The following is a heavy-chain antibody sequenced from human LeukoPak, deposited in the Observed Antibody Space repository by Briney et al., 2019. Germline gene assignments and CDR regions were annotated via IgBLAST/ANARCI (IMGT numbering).Heavy chain of an antibody. Sequence: ASVKVSYKASGYTFTDYYMRWVQQAPGQGLEWMGRINPNSGGTNYAQKFQGRVTMTRDTSISTAYMELSRLRSDDTAVYYCARDLTTPDWGQGTLVTVSS. CDR1: GYTFTDYY. D-gene: IGHD1-1*01. V-gene: IGHV1-2*06. J-gene: IGHJ4*02. CDR2: INPNSGGT. CDR3: ARDLTTPD.